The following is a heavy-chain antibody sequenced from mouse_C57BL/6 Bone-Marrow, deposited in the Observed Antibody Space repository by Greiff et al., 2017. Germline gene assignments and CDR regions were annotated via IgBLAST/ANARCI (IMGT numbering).Heavy chain of an antibody. CDR1: GFTFSDYY. CDR3: ARAYYDYVPTGFFDY. CDR2: INYDGSST. D-gene: IGHD2-4*01. J-gene: IGHJ2*01. Sequence: EVQLVESEGGLVQPGSSMKLSCTASGFTFSDYYMAWVRQVPEKGLEWVANINYDGSSTYYLDSLKSRFIISRDNAKNILYLQMSSLKSEDTATYYCARAYYDYVPTGFFDYWGQGTTLTVSS. V-gene: IGHV5-16*01.